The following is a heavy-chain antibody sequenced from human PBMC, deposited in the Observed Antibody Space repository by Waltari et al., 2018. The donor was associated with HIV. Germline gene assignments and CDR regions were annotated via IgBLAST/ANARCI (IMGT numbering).Heavy chain of an antibody. CDR2: ISSSSSYI. V-gene: IGHV3-21*01. CDR1: GFTFSSYS. CDR3: AVYCSGGSCTYCDY. D-gene: IGHD2-15*01. J-gene: IGHJ4*02. Sequence: EVQLVESGGGLVKPGGSLRLSCAASGFTFSSYSMNWVRQAPGKGLEWVSSISSSSSYIYYADAVKGRFTISRDNAKNSLYLQMNSLRAEDTAVYYCAVYCSGGSCTYCDYWGQGTLVTVSS.